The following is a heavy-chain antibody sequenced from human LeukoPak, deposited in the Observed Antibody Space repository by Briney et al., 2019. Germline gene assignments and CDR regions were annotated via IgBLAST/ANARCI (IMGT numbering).Heavy chain of an antibody. CDR1: GGTFSSYA. CDR3: ARAISSYGSGDNWSDL. CDR2: IIPILGIA. D-gene: IGHD3-10*01. V-gene: IGHV1-69*04. Sequence: ASVKVSCKASGGTFSSYAISWVRQAPGQGLEWMGRIIPILGIANYAQKFQGRVTITADKSTSTAYMELSSLRSEDTAVYYCARAISSYGSGDNWSDLWGQGTLVTVSS. J-gene: IGHJ5*02.